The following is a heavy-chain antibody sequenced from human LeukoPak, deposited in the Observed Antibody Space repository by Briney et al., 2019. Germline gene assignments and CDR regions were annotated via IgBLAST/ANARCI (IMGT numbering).Heavy chain of an antibody. Sequence: SETLSLTCTVSGGSISSSSYYWGWIRQLPGKVLEWIGSIYYSGSTYYNPSLKSRVTISVDTSKNQFSLKLSSVTAADTAVYYCARLPGEGGFYYFDYWGQGTLVTVSS. CDR2: IYYSGST. CDR1: GGSISSSSYY. CDR3: ARLPGEGGFYYFDY. V-gene: IGHV4-39*01. J-gene: IGHJ4*02. D-gene: IGHD3-16*01.